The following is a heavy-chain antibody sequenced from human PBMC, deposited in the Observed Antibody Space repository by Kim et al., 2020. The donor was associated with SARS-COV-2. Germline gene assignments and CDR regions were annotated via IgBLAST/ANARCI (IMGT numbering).Heavy chain of an antibody. V-gene: IGHV3-15*01. CDR1: GFTFSNAW. Sequence: GGSLRLSCAASGFTFSNAWMSWVRQAPGKGLEWVGRIKSKTDGGTTDYAAPVKGRFTISRDDSKNTLYLQMNSLKTEDKAVYYCTTLATTTYYDILTGYYRLDYWGQGTLVTVSS. CDR3: TTLATTTYYDILTGYYRLDY. D-gene: IGHD3-9*01. J-gene: IGHJ4*02. CDR2: IKSKTDGGTT.